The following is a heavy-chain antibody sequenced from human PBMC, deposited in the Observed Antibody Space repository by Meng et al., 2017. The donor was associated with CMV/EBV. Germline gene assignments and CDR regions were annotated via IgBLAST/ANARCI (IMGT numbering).Heavy chain of an antibody. CDR1: GYTFTSYD. D-gene: IGHD2-2*01. J-gene: IGHJ6*02. Sequence: ASVKVSCKASGYTFTSYDINWVRQATGQGLEWMGWMNPNSGNTGYAQKFQGRVTITTDESTSTAYMELSSLRSEDTAVYYCASTRASVVPAATSSYYYYGMDVWGQGTTVTVSS. CDR2: MNPNSGNT. CDR3: ASTRASVVPAATSSYYYYGMDV. V-gene: IGHV1-8*03.